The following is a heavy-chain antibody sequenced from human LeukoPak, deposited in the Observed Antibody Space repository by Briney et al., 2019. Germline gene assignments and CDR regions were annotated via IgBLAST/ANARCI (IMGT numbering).Heavy chain of an antibody. CDR1: GFTVSSNY. D-gene: IGHD3-10*01. J-gene: IGHJ4*02. V-gene: IGHV3-66*02. Sequence: GGSLRLSCAASGFTVSSNYMNWVRQAPGKGLEWISVIYSSGRKYYADAVKGRFTISTDKSKNTLSLQMNSLRADDTAVYYCARGLYDSGTYYPFYFDSWGQGTLVSVSS. CDR2: IYSSGRK. CDR3: ARGLYDSGTYYPFYFDS.